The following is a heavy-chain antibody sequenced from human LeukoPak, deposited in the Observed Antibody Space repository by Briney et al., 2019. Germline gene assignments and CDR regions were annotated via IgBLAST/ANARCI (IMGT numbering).Heavy chain of an antibody. CDR1: GGSISSYY. CDR2: IYYSGST. D-gene: IGHD6-6*01. J-gene: IGHJ4*02. CDR3: ARGGSTASIAARPGGRTPPRQYYFDY. V-gene: IGHV4-59*01. Sequence: PSETLSLTCTVSGGSISSYYWSWIRQPPGKGLEWIGYIYYSGSTNYNPSLKSRVTISVDTSKNQFSLKLSSVTAADTAVYYCARGGSTASIAARPGGRTPPRQYYFDYWGQGTLVTVSS.